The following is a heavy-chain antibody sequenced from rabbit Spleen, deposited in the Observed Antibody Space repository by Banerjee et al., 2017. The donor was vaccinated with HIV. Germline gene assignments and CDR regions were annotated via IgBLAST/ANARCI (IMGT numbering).Heavy chain of an antibody. V-gene: IGHV1S40*01. CDR3: ARDLPDIIGWNFGF. CDR1: GFSFSGSSW. D-gene: IGHD1-1*01. J-gene: IGHJ3*01. Sequence: QSLEESGGDLVKPGASLTLTCTASGFSFSGSSWICWVRQAPGKGLEWIGCIYTGGSGGVYYATWVNGRFTISRTSSTTVFLQMTSLTAADTATYFCARDLPDIIGWNFGFWGPGTLVTVS. CDR2: IYTGGSGGV.